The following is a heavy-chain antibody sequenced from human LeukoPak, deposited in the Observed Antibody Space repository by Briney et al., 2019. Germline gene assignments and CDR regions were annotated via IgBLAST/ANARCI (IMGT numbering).Heavy chain of an antibody. CDR3: ARAGTVTTRYYYYYMDV. J-gene: IGHJ6*03. CDR1: GYTFAGYY. D-gene: IGHD4-11*01. Sequence: ASVKVSCKASGYTFAGYYMHWVRQAPGQGLEWMGWINPNSGGTNYAQKFQGRVTMTRDTPISTAYMELSRLRSDDTAVYYCARAGTVTTRYYYYYMDVWGKGTTVTVSS. CDR2: INPNSGGT. V-gene: IGHV1-2*02.